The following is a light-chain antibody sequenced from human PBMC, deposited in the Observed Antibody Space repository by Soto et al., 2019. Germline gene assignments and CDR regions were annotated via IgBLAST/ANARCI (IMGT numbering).Light chain of an antibody. J-gene: IGLJ1*01. CDR1: SSDVGSGNV. CDR3: CSQAGSDTYV. Sequence: QSVLTQPASVSGSPGQSITISCTGTSSDVGSGNVVSWYQHYPGKAPQLMIYEAFQRPSGVSSRFSGSKSGNTASLTISGLQAEDEADYYCCSQAGSDTYVCGTGTKVTVL. V-gene: IGLV2-23*01. CDR2: EAF.